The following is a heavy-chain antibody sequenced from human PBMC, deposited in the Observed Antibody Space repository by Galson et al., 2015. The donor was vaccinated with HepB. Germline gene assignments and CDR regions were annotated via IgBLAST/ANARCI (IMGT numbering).Heavy chain of an antibody. J-gene: IGHJ6*03. CDR3: ARSGRVTIFEYYMDV. V-gene: IGHV3-11*06. Sequence: SLRLSCAASGFTFSDYYMSWIRQAPGKGLEWVSYISSSSSYTNYADSVKGRFTISRDNAKNSLYLQMNSLRAEDTAVYYCARSGRVTIFEYYMDVWGKGTTVTVSS. CDR1: GFTFSDYY. CDR2: ISSSSSYT. D-gene: IGHD3-3*01.